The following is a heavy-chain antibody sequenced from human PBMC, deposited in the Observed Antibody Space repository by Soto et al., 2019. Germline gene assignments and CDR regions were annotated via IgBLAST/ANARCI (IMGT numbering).Heavy chain of an antibody. CDR1: RAMFTYSF. D-gene: IGHD2-21*02. J-gene: IGHJ6*02. Sequence: ASLKVSCKASRAMFTYSFFHWVRQAPGQGLEWMGITNPHGRTTNYEQRFKGRVNMTWDTSASTVYMEVTSLRPEDTAVYYCARVQMGPRRDFMDVWGQVTRVTVSS. CDR2: TNPHGRTT. V-gene: IGHV1-46*01. CDR3: ARVQMGPRRDFMDV.